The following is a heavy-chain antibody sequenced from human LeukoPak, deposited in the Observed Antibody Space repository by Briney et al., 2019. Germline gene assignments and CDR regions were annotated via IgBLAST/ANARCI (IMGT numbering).Heavy chain of an antibody. D-gene: IGHD3-22*01. V-gene: IGHV3-53*01. Sequence: GGSLRLSCAASGFTVSSNYMSWVRQAPGKGLEWVSVIYSGGSTYYADSVKGRFTISRDNSKNTLYLQMNGLRADDTAVYYCGIRDTSDYYVFWGQGTLVTVSS. CDR2: IYSGGST. CDR1: GFTVSSNY. CDR3: GIRDTSDYYVF. J-gene: IGHJ4*02.